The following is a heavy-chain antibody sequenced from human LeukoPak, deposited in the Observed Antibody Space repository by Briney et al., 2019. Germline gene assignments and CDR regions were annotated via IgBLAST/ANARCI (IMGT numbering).Heavy chain of an antibody. J-gene: IGHJ3*01. CDR2: INPDNGVT. Sequence: ASVKVSCKASGYTFTGYYIHWVRQAPGQGLEWMGWINPDNGVTNYAQKFQGRVTITRDTSISTAYMELSSLRSEDTATYYCARGHFYDFLTGQYHDTFDVWGQRTMVTVSS. CDR3: ARGHFYDFLTGQYHDTFDV. D-gene: IGHD3-9*01. V-gene: IGHV1-2*02. CDR1: GYTFTGYY.